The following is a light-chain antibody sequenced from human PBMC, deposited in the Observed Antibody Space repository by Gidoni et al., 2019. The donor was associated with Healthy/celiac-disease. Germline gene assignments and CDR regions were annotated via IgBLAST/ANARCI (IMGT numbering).Light chain of an antibody. Sequence: QSVLTQPPSVSGAPGQWVTISCTGSSSNIGAGYHVHWYQQLPGTAPKLLINGNSNRPSGVPDRFSGSKSGTSASLAITGLQAEDEADYYCQSYDSSLSSWVFGGGTKLTVL. CDR1: SSNIGAGYH. J-gene: IGLJ3*02. V-gene: IGLV1-40*01. CDR2: GNS. CDR3: QSYDSSLSSWV.